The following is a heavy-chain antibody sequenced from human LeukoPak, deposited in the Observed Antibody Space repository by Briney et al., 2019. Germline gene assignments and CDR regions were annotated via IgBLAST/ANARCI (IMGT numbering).Heavy chain of an antibody. CDR1: GFTFSTYS. CDR3: ANFKPPAPDALDI. J-gene: IGHJ3*02. Sequence: PGGSLRLSCAASGFTFSTYSMNWVRQAPGEGLEWVSYISGSGSTIYYAGSVKGRFTISRDNAQNSVYLQMNSLRAEDTAVYYCANFKPPAPDALDIWGQGTLITVSS. V-gene: IGHV3-48*01. D-gene: IGHD1-14*01. CDR2: ISGSGSTI.